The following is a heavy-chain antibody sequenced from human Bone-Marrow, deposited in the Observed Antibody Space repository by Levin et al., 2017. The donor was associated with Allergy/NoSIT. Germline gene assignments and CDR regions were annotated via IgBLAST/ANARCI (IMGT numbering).Heavy chain of an antibody. CDR3: ARQWGAYCGGDCYSWWGDAFDI. D-gene: IGHD2-21*02. CDR1: GGTFSSYA. Sequence: ASVKVSCKASGGTFSSYAISWVRQAPGQGLEWMGGIIPIFGTANYAQKFQGRVTITADESTSTAYMELSSLRSEDTAVYYCARQWGAYCGGDCYSWWGDAFDIWGQGTMVTVSS. J-gene: IGHJ3*02. V-gene: IGHV1-69*13. CDR2: IIPIFGTA.